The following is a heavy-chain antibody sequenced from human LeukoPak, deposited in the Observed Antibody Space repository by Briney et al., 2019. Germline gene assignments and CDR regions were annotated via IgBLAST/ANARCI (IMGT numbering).Heavy chain of an antibody. D-gene: IGHD6-13*01. V-gene: IGHV3-72*01. CDR3: ARDTAAALDH. J-gene: IGHJ4*02. CDR2: TKNKADSYIT. CDR1: GFTFSDHY. Sequence: QPGGSLRLSCAASGFTFSDHYMDWVRQAPGKGLEWIARTKNKADSYITQYAASVKGRSISSRDDSKNSLWLQMNSLKTEDTAVYYCARDTAAALDHWGQGILVTVSS.